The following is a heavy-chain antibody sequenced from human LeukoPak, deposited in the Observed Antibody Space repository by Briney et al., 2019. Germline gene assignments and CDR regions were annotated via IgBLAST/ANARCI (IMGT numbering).Heavy chain of an antibody. D-gene: IGHD6-19*01. CDR2: INPNSGGT. Sequence: GAPVKVSCKASGYTFTGYYMHWVRQAPGQGLEWMGWINPNSGGTNYAQKFQGRVTMTRDTSISTAYMELSRLRSDDTAVYYCARLITEVAGTYSFDYWGQGTLVTVSS. CDR1: GYTFTGYY. CDR3: ARLITEVAGTYSFDY. V-gene: IGHV1-2*02. J-gene: IGHJ4*02.